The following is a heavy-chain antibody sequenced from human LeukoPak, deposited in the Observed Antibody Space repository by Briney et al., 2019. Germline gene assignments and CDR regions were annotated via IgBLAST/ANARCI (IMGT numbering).Heavy chain of an antibody. CDR1: GGSISSSSYY. D-gene: IGHD4-17*01. J-gene: IGHJ4*02. V-gene: IGHV4-39*01. CDR3: ARHQIDTVTVDY. CDR2: IYYSGST. Sequence: SETLSLTCTVSGGSISSSSYYWGWIRQPPGKGLEWIGSIYYSGSTYYNPSLKSRVTISVDTPKNQFSLKLSSVTAADTAVYYCARHQIDTVTVDYWGQGTLVTVSS.